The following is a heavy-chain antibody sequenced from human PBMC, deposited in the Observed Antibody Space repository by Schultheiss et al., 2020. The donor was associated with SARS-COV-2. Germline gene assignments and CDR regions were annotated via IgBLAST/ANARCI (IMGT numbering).Heavy chain of an antibody. Sequence: SETLSLTCTVSGGSINSGGYYWSWIRQHPGKGLEWIGEISQSGNTNYNPSLKSRVTISVDTSKNRFSLNLGSVTATDTAVYYCARVGYCRAGFCPLDYWGQGALVTVSS. CDR3: ARVGYCRAGFCPLDY. CDR2: ISQSGNT. D-gene: IGHD2-15*01. CDR1: GGSINSGGYY. J-gene: IGHJ4*02. V-gene: IGHV4-61*03.